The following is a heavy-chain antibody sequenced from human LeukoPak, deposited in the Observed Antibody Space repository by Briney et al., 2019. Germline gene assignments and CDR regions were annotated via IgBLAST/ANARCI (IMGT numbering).Heavy chain of an antibody. V-gene: IGHV1-2*06. CDR1: GYTFTGYY. Sequence: ASVKVSCKASGYTFTGYYMHWVRQAPGQGLEWMGRINPNSGGTNYAQKFQGRVTMTRDTSISTAYMELSRLRSDDTAVYYCARQSWGPITIENWFDPWGQGTLVTVSS. CDR3: ARQSWGPITIENWFDP. D-gene: IGHD1-14*01. CDR2: INPNSGGT. J-gene: IGHJ5*02.